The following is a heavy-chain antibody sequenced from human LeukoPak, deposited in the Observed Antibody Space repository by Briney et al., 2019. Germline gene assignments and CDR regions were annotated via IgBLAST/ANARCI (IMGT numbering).Heavy chain of an antibody. V-gene: IGHV4-59*01. CDR3: ARDIVVVPAAIDYFDY. J-gene: IGHJ4*02. Sequence: SETLSLTCTVSGGSISSYYWSWIRQPPGKGLEWIGYIYYSGSTNYNPSLKSRVTISVDTSKNQLSLKLSSVTAADTAVYYCARDIVVVPAAIDYFDYWGQGTLVTVSS. CDR1: GGSISSYY. CDR2: IYYSGST. D-gene: IGHD2-2*01.